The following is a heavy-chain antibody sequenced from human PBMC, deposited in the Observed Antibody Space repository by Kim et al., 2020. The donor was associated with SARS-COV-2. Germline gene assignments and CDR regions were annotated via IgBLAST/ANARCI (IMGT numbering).Heavy chain of an antibody. J-gene: IGHJ4*02. CDR2: ET. V-gene: IGHV1-24*01. CDR3: ATEDSGSYYY. D-gene: IGHD1-26*01. Sequence: ETIYAQKFQGRVTMTEDTSTDTAYMELSSLRSEDTAVYYCATEDSGSYYYWGQGTLVTVSS.